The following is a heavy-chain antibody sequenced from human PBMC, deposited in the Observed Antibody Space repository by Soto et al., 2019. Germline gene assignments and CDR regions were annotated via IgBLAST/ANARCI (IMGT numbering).Heavy chain of an antibody. CDR3: ASQRRDGYFGYY. V-gene: IGHV3-7*01. CDR2: IKQDGSEK. D-gene: IGHD5-12*01. J-gene: IGHJ4*02. CDR1: GFHFNSYW. Sequence: EVQLVESGGGLVQPGGSLRLSCVGSGFHFNSYWMTWVSQAPGKGLEWVANIKQDGSEKHYVDSVKGRFTISRDNAKNSLSLQMNSLRAEDTAVYYCASQRRDGYFGYYWGQGTLVTVSS.